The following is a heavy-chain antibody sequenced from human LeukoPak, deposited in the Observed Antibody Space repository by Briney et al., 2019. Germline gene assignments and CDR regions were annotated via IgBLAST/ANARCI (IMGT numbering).Heavy chain of an antibody. Sequence: PGGSLRLSCAASGFTVSSNYMSWVRQAPGKGLEWVSVIYSGGSTYYAGSVKGRFTISRDNSKNTLYLQMSSLRAEDTAVYYCARDHRYGYLDYWGQGTLVTVSS. CDR1: GFTVSSNY. CDR3: ARDHRYGYLDY. CDR2: IYSGGST. J-gene: IGHJ4*02. D-gene: IGHD5-18*01. V-gene: IGHV3-53*01.